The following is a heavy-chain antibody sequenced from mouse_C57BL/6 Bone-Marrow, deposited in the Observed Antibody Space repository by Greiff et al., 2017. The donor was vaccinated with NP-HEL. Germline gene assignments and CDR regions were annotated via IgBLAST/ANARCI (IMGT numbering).Heavy chain of an antibody. CDR1: GYAFTNYL. J-gene: IGHJ4*01. Sequence: QVQLRQSGAELVRPGTSVKVSCKASGYAFTNYLIEWVKQRPGQGLEWIGVINPGSGGTNYNEKFKGKATLTADKSSSTAYMQLSSLTSEDSAVYFCARGDYYGSSYGMDYWGQGTSVTVSS. CDR3: ARGDYYGSSYGMDY. D-gene: IGHD1-1*01. CDR2: INPGSGGT. V-gene: IGHV1-54*01.